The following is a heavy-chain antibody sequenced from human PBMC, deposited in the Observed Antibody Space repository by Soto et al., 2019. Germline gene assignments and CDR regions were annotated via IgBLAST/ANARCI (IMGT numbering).Heavy chain of an antibody. CDR1: GFTFSTYG. CDR3: AKDHLPSTVTTPGY. J-gene: IGHJ4*02. CDR2: ISYDGNNK. D-gene: IGHD4-17*01. V-gene: IGHV3-30*18. Sequence: QVQLVESGGGVVQPGWSLRLSCAASGFTFSTYGMHWVRQAPGKGLEWVAVISYDGNNKYYADSVKGRFTIARDNSKNTLFLQMDSLRAEDTAVYYCAKDHLPSTVTTPGYWGQGTLVTVSS.